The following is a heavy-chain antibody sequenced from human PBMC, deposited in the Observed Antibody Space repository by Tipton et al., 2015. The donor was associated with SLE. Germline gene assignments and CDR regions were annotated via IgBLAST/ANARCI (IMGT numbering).Heavy chain of an antibody. CDR1: GGSFSGYY. D-gene: IGHD2-2*01. V-gene: IGHV4-34*01. CDR2: INHSGST. CDR3: ARAKSRVPTNY. Sequence: TLSLTCAVYGGSFSGYYWSWIRQPPGKGLEWIGEINHSGSTNYNPSLKSRVTISVDTSKNQFSLKLSSVTAADTAVYYCARAKSRVPTNYWGQGTLVTVSS. J-gene: IGHJ4*02.